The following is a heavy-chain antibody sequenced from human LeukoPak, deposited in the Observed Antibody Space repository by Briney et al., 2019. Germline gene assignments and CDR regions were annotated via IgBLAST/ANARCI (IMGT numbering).Heavy chain of an antibody. V-gene: IGHV3-30*03. Sequence: GRSLRLSCAASGFTFSSYGMHWVRQAPGKGLEWVAVISYDGSNKYYADSVKGRFTISRENAKNSLYLQMNSLRAGDTAVYYCARQCSTSCYNAFDIWGQGTMVTVSS. CDR2: ISYDGSNK. CDR1: GFTFSSYG. J-gene: IGHJ3*02. D-gene: IGHD2-2*02. CDR3: ARQCSTSCYNAFDI.